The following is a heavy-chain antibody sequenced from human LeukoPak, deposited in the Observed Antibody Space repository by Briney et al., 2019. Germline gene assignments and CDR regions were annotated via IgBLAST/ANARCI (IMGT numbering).Heavy chain of an antibody. CDR1: GYTFTSYG. D-gene: IGHD6-13*01. Sequence: ASVKVSCKASGYTFTSYGISWVRQAPGQGLEWMGWISAYNGNTNYAQKLQGRVTMTTDTSTSTAYMELRSLRSDDTAVYYCARRPLIAAAGIGASDIWGQGTMVTVSS. CDR2: ISAYNGNT. V-gene: IGHV1-18*01. CDR3: ARRPLIAAAGIGASDI. J-gene: IGHJ3*02.